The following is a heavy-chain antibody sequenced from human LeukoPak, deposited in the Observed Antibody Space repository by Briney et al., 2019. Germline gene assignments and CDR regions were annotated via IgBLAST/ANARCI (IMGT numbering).Heavy chain of an antibody. J-gene: IGHJ3*02. D-gene: IGHD3-22*01. CDR1: GGSISSSSYY. CDR2: IYYSGST. V-gene: IGHV4-39*07. Sequence: SETLSLTCTVSGGSISSSSYYWGWIRQPPGKGLEWIGSIYYSGSTYYNPSLKSRVTISVDTSKNQFSLKLSSVTAADTAVYYCAREPYYYDSSGYYGGDAFDIWGQGTMVTVSS. CDR3: AREPYYYDSSGYYGGDAFDI.